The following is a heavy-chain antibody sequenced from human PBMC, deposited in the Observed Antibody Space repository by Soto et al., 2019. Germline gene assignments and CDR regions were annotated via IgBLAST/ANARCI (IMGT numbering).Heavy chain of an antibody. CDR2: IYYSGST. J-gene: IGHJ1*01. D-gene: IGHD3-10*01. V-gene: IGHV4-31*03. CDR3: AITRGPMVRGVSGPSRVRRAYFQH. CDR1: GGSISSGGYY. Sequence: PSETLSLTCTVSGGSISSGGYYWSWIRQHPGKGLEWIGYIYYSGSTYYNPSLKSRVTISVDTSKNQFSLKLSSVTAADTAVYYCAITRGPMVRGVSGPSRVRRAYFQHWGKGTLVTVSS.